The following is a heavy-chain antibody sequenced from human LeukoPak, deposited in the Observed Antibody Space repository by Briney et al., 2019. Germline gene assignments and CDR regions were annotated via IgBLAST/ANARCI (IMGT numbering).Heavy chain of an antibody. CDR3: AKSATVGIKAPFDC. CDR2: VSGSGGST. D-gene: IGHD1-26*01. J-gene: IGHJ4*02. CDR1: GFTFDDYA. Sequence: PGRSLRLSCAASGFTFDDYAMHWVRQAPGKGLEWVSGVSGSGGSTYYADSVKGRFTISRDNSKNTLSLQMSSLRAEDTAVYYCAKSATVGIKAPFDCWGQGALVTVSS. V-gene: IGHV3-23*01.